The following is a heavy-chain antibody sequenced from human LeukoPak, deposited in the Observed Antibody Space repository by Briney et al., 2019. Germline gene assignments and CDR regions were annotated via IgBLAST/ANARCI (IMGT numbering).Heavy chain of an antibody. V-gene: IGHV3-23*01. CDR3: ASANYFDNKGYFYY. J-gene: IGHJ4*02. CDR1: GFTFSSYA. Sequence: PGGSLRLSCAASGFTFSSYAMSWVRQAPGKGLEWVSAISGSGGSTYYADSVKGRFTISRDNSKNTLYLQMNSLRADYTAVYYCASANYFDNKGYFYYWGLGTLVTVSS. D-gene: IGHD3-22*01. CDR2: ISGSGGST.